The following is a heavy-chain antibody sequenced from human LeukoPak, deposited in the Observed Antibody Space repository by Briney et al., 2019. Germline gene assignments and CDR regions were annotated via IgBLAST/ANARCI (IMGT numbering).Heavy chain of an antibody. V-gene: IGHV1-18*01. D-gene: IGHD2-21*02. CDR2: ISPYDGDT. CDR3: ARDYCTRGGDCYKEDLFDP. J-gene: IGHJ5*02. CDR1: GYTFAIYG. Sequence: SVKVSCKASGYTFAIYGISWVRQAPGQGLEWMAWISPYDGDTNYAQNFEGRVTMTTETSTSTAYMELRSLRSDDTAIYYCARDYCTRGGDCYKEDLFDPWGQGTLVTVSS.